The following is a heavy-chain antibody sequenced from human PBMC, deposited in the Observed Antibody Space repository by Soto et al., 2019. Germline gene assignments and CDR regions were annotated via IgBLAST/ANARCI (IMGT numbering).Heavy chain of an antibody. CDR2: IWYDGSNK. J-gene: IGHJ4*02. D-gene: IGHD5-12*01. V-gene: IGHV3-33*01. Sequence: AGGSLRLSCAASGFTFSSYGMHWVRQAPGKGLEWVAVIWYDGSNKYYADSVKGRFTISRDNSKNTLYLQMNSLRAEDTAVYYCARDNEVAPWDYWGQGTLVTVSS. CDR3: ARDNEVAPWDY. CDR1: GFTFSSYG.